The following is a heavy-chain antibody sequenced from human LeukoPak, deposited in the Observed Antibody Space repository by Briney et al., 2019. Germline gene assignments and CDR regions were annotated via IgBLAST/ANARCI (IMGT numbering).Heavy chain of an antibody. CDR3: ARGGDFWSGYSGDAFDI. CDR1: GGSISSGGYY. V-gene: IGHV4-30-2*01. J-gene: IGHJ3*02. D-gene: IGHD3-3*01. Sequence: SQTLSLTCIVSGGSISSGGYYWSWIRQPPGKGLEWIGYIYHSGSTYYNPSLKSRVTISVDRSKNQFSLKLSSVTAADTAVYYCARGGDFWSGYSGDAFDIWGQGTMVTVSS. CDR2: IYHSGST.